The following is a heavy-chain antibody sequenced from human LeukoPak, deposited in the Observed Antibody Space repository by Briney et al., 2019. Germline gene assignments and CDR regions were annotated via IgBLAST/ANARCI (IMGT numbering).Heavy chain of an antibody. D-gene: IGHD1-26*01. V-gene: IGHV1-18*01. J-gene: IGHJ4*02. CDR1: GYTFTTYG. CDR3: ARDLGSYLFDY. Sequence: ASVKVSCKASGYTFTTYGISWVRQAPGQGLEWMGWISTYNGNTNYAQKFQGRVTMTTDTSTSTAYMELRSLRSDDTAVYYCARDLGSYLFDYWGQGTLVTVSS. CDR2: ISTYNGNT.